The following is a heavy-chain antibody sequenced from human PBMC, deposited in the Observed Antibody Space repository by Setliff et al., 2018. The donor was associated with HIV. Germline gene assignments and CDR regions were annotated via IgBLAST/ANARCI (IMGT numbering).Heavy chain of an antibody. CDR1: GGSISSSNW. Sequence: PSETLSLTCAVSGGSISSSNWWSWVRQPPGKGLEWIGTTYYDGSTIYNPSLNSRVTMSVDTSKNQFSLTLRSLTAADTAVYYCGRWGHGYNSYDHWGQGTLVTVSS. J-gene: IGHJ4*02. CDR2: TYYDGST. CDR3: GRWGHGYNSYDH. D-gene: IGHD5-12*01. V-gene: IGHV4-4*02.